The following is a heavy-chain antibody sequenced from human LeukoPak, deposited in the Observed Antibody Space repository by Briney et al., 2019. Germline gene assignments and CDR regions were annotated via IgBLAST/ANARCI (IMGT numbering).Heavy chain of an antibody. CDR2: ISYDGSNN. V-gene: IGHV3-30*18. D-gene: IGHD2-8*02. CDR1: GFTFSSYG. J-gene: IGHJ6*02. CDR3: AKTLATGGGSYNMDV. Sequence: PGRSLRLSCAASGFTFSSYGTHWVRQAPGKGLEWVAFISYDGSNNYYADSVKGRFTISRDNSKNTLFLQMSSLRAEDTALYYCAKTLATGGGSYNMDVWGQGTTVTVS.